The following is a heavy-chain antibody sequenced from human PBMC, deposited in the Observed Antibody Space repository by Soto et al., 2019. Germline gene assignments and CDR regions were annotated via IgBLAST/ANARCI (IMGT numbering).Heavy chain of an antibody. J-gene: IGHJ6*03. D-gene: IGHD6-6*01. CDR1: GFTFSSYA. CDR2: IGTAGDT. Sequence: EVQLVESGVGLVQPGGSLRLSCAASGFTFSSYAMHWVRQATGKGLEWVSAIGTAGDTYYPGSVKGRFTISRENAKNSLYLQMNSLRAGDTAVYYCARAVESYSSSFYYYYYMDVWGKGTTVTVSS. V-gene: IGHV3-13*01. CDR3: ARAVESYSSSFYYYYYMDV.